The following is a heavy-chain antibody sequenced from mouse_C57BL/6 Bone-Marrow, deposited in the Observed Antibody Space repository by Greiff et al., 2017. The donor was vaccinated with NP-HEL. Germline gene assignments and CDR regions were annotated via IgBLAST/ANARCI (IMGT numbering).Heavy chain of an antibody. CDR3: AREGGGYENWYFDV. D-gene: IGHD2-2*01. Sequence: QVHVKQSGPELVKPGASVKISCKASGYAFSSSWMNWVKQRPGKGLEWIGRIYPGDGDTNYNGKFKGKATLTADKSSSTAYMQLSSLTSEDSAVYFCAREGGGYENWYFDVWGTGTTVTVSS. CDR2: IYPGDGDT. CDR1: GYAFSSSW. V-gene: IGHV1-82*01. J-gene: IGHJ1*03.